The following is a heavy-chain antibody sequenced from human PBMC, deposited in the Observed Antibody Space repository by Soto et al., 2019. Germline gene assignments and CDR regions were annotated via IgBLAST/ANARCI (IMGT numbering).Heavy chain of an antibody. J-gene: IGHJ4*02. CDR2: INAGNGNT. CDR3: AAGGTSLVGATGYFDY. CDR1: GYTFTSYA. D-gene: IGHD1-26*01. Sequence: GASVKVSCKASGYTFTSYAMHWVRQAPGQRLEWMGWINAGNGNTKYSQKFQGRVTITRDTSASTAYMELSSLRSEDTAVYYCAAGGTSLVGATGYFDYWGQGTLVTVPQ. V-gene: IGHV1-3*01.